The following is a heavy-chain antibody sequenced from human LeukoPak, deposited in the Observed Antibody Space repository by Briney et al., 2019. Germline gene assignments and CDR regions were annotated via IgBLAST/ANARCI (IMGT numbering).Heavy chain of an antibody. D-gene: IGHD4-11*01. V-gene: IGHV3-74*01. J-gene: IGHJ6*02. CDR2: INSDGSST. Sequence: GRSLRLSCAASGFTFSSYWMHWVRHAPGKGLVWVSRINSDGSSTTYADSVKGRFTISRDNAKNTLYLQMNSLRAEDTVVYYCARSTTVTTDYYYYGMDVWGQGTTVTVSS. CDR3: ARSTTVTTDYYYYGMDV. CDR1: GFTFSSYW.